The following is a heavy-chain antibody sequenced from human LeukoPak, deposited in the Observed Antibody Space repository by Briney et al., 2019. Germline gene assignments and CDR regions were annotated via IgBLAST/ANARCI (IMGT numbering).Heavy chain of an antibody. J-gene: IGHJ4*02. CDR2: ISNDATKK. CDR3: AKDMNTVTTTFDY. V-gene: IGHV3-30*18. Sequence: ARSLRLSCAASGFTFSTYAMHWVRQAPGKGLEWVAVISNDATKKFYADSVKGRSTISRDNSENTLYLQMNSLRAEDTAVYYCAKDMNTVTTTFDYWGQGTLVTVSS. CDR1: GFTFSTYA. D-gene: IGHD4-17*01.